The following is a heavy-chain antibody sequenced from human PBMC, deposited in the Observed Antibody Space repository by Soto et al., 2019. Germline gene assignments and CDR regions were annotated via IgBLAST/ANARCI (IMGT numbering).Heavy chain of an antibody. CDR1: GGSISSYY. J-gene: IGHJ5*02. V-gene: IGHV4-59*01. CDR2: IYYSGST. Sequence: SETLSLTCTVSGGSISSYYWSWIRQPPGKGLERIGYIYYSGSTNYNPSLKSRVTISVDTSKNQFSLKLSSVTAADTAVYYCAREGSGYYSDWFDPWGQGTLVTVSS. D-gene: IGHD3-22*01. CDR3: AREGSGYYSDWFDP.